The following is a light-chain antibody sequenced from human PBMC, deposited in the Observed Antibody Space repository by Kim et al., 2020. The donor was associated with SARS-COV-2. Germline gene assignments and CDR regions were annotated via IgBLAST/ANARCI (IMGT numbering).Light chain of an antibody. CDR1: SSDVGNYNL. V-gene: IGLV2-23*02. CDR2: EVT. Sequence: QSALTQPASVSGSPGQSITISCTVTSSDVGNYNLVSWYQQHPGKAPKLKIYEVTKRPSGVSNRFSDSKSGNTASLTISGLQAEDEADYYCCSYAGSSTSVFGTATKVTVL. J-gene: IGLJ1*01. CDR3: CSYAGSSTSV.